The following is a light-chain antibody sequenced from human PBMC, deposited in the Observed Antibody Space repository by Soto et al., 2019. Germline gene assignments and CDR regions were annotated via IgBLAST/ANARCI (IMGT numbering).Light chain of an antibody. V-gene: IGKV1-5*01. J-gene: IGKJ1*01. CDR1: QSISDS. CDR3: QQYNGYSRT. Sequence: DIQMTQSPSTLSASVGDRVTITCRASQSISDSLAWYQQKPGKAPDLLISDVSSLERGVASRFSDSGSGTEFTLTISSMQPDDFATYYCQQYNGYSRTFGQGTKVEI. CDR2: DVS.